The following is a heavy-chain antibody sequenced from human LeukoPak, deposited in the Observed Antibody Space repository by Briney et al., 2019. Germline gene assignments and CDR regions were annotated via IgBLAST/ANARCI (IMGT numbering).Heavy chain of an antibody. D-gene: IGHD3/OR15-3a*01. Sequence: PGGSLRLSSAASGFTFSDYYMTWVRQAPGKGLEWISYINGSSSDTKYADSVKGRFTISRDNAKNTLYLQMSSLRAEDTAVYYCARRGTTYWTVDSCLLSWIDHWGQGTLVTVSS. V-gene: IGHV3-11*03. CDR2: INGSSSDT. J-gene: IGHJ4*02. CDR3: ARRGTTYWTVDSCLLSWIDH. CDR1: GFTFSDYY.